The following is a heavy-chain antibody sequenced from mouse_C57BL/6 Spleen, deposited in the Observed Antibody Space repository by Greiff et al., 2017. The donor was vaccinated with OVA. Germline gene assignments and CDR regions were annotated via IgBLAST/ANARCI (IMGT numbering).Heavy chain of an antibody. CDR1: GYAFSSSW. D-gene: IGHD1-1*01. Sequence: QVQLQQSGPELVKPGASVKISCKASGYAFSSSWMNWVKQRPGKGLEWIGRIYPGDGDTNYNGKFKGKATLTADKSSSTAYMQLSSLTSEDSAVYVCARDLYGSSYGFAYWGQGTLVTVSA. CDR2: IYPGDGDT. V-gene: IGHV1-82*01. J-gene: IGHJ3*01. CDR3: ARDLYGSSYGFAY.